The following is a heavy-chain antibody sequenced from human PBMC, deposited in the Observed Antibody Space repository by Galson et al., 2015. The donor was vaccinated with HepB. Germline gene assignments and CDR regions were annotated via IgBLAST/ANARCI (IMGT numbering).Heavy chain of an antibody. CDR3: AREDDSSGYIHDAFDI. CDR2: ISSSSSYT. Sequence: SLRLSCAASGFTFSDYYMSWIRQAPGKGLEWVSYISSSSSYTNYADSVKGRFTISRDNAKNSLYLQMNSLRAEDTAVYYCAREDDSSGYIHDAFDIWGQGTMVTVSS. J-gene: IGHJ3*02. CDR1: GFTFSDYY. V-gene: IGHV3-11*06. D-gene: IGHD3-22*01.